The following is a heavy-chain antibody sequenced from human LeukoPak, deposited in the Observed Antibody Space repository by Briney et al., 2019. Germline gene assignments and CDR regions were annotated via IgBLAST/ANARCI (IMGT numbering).Heavy chain of an antibody. J-gene: IGHJ5*02. Sequence: GGSLRLSCAASGFTFSSYAMTWVRQAPGKGLEWVSSISSNGGSTYYADSVKGRFTISRDNSKNTVSLQMKSLRTDDTAVYYCAKGSTSSCYTASDAWGQGTLVTVSS. CDR2: ISSNGGST. CDR1: GFTFSSYA. CDR3: AKGSTSSCYTASDA. D-gene: IGHD2-2*02. V-gene: IGHV3-23*01.